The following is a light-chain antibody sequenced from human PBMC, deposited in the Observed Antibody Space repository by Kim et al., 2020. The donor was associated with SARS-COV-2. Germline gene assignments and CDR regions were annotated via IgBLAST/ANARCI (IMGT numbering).Light chain of an antibody. CDR2: DAA. Sequence: PRESATLSCSASHDVDISLAWYQQTPGQPPRLLIYDAAMRAAGIPDKFSGSGSGTDFTLTIGSLAPEDFAIYYCQQRGSWPPALTFGGGTKVDIK. CDR1: HDVDIS. V-gene: IGKV3-11*01. J-gene: IGKJ4*01. CDR3: QQRGSWPPALT.